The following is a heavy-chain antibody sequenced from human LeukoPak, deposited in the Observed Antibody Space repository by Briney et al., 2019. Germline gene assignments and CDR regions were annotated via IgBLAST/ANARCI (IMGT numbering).Heavy chain of an antibody. Sequence: ASVKVSCKDSGYTFTSYSIRWVGQAPGQGLEWMGWISTYNKNTNYAQKLQGRATMTTDTSTSTAYMELRSLRSDDTAVYYCAREGISFDFDYWGQGTLVTVSS. CDR3: AREGISFDFDY. CDR1: GYTFTSYS. J-gene: IGHJ4*02. V-gene: IGHV1-18*01. D-gene: IGHD2-2*01. CDR2: ISTYNKNT.